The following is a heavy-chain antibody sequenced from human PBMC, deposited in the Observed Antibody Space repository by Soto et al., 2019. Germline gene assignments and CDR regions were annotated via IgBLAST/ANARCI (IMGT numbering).Heavy chain of an antibody. CDR1: GFTFTNYW. CDR3: ARVRLGSYDWFDP. Sequence: EVQLVESGGGLVQPGGSLRLSCAASGFTFTNYWTHWVRQAPGKGLMWVSRINPDGSRTTYADSVKGRFAVSRDNAKNTLYLQMNSLGAEDTAVYYCARVRLGSYDWFDPWGQGTLVTVSS. D-gene: IGHD3-16*01. CDR2: INPDGSRT. J-gene: IGHJ5*02. V-gene: IGHV3-74*01.